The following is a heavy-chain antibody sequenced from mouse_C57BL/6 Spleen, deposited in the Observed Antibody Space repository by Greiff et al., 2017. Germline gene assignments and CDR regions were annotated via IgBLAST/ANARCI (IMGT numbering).Heavy chain of an antibody. CDR1: GFSLTSYG. CDR2: IWRGGST. V-gene: IGHV2-5*01. D-gene: IGHD2-4*01. CDR3: AKNYDYDGYYAMDY. Sequence: VQLQQSGPGLVQPSQSLSITCTVSGFSLTSYGVHWVRQSPGKGLEWLGVIWRGGSTDYNAAFMSRLSITKDNSKSQVFCKMNSLQADDTAIYYCAKNYDYDGYYAMDYWGQGTSVTVSS. J-gene: IGHJ4*01.